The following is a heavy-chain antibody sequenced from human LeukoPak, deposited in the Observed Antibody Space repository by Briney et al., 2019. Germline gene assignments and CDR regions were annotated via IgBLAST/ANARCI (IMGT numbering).Heavy chain of an antibody. CDR3: ARSERIIMILGGAFDI. Sequence: SQTLSLTCTVSGGFISSGSYYWSWIRQPAGKGLEWIGRIYTSGSTNYNPSLKSRVTISVDTSKNQFSLKLSSVTAADTAVYYCARSERIIMILGGAFDIWGQGTVVTVSS. V-gene: IGHV4-61*02. J-gene: IGHJ3*02. CDR1: GGFISSGSYY. D-gene: IGHD3-22*01. CDR2: IYTSGST.